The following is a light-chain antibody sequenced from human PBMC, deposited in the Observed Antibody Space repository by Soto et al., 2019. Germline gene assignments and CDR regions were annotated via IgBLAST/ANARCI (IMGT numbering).Light chain of an antibody. CDR3: QSYDRSLSGSNG. Sequence: QSVLTQPPSVSGAPGQRVTISCTGSSSNIGAGYDVHWYQQLPGTAPKLLIYGNSNRPSGVPDRFSGSKSGTSASLAITGLQAEDEADYYCQSYDRSLSGSNGVGTGTK. CDR2: GNS. CDR1: SSNIGAGYD. J-gene: IGLJ1*01. V-gene: IGLV1-40*01.